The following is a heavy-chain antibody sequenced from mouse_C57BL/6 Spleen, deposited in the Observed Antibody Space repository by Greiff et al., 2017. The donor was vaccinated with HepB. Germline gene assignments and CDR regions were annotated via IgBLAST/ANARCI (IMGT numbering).Heavy chain of an antibody. CDR2: ILPGSGST. Sequence: VQLQQSGAELMKPGASVKLSCKATGYTFTGYWIEWVKQRPGHGLEWIGEILPGSGSTNYNEKFKGKAKFTADTSSNTAYMQLSSLTTEDSAIYYGAREGLYYYGSRPFDYWGQGTTLTGSS. D-gene: IGHD1-1*01. J-gene: IGHJ2*01. V-gene: IGHV1-9*01. CDR1: GYTFTGYW. CDR3: AREGLYYYGSRPFDY.